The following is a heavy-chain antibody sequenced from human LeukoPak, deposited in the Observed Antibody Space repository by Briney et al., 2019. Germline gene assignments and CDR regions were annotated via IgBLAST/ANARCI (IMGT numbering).Heavy chain of an antibody. D-gene: IGHD2/OR15-2a*01. CDR2: ISGSGGST. Sequence: PGGSLRLSCAASGFSFSSYSMNWVRQAPGKGLEWVSAISGSGGSTYYADSVKGRFTISRDNSKNTLYLQMNSLRAEDTAVYYCAKPSNSDPFPYMDVWGKGTTVTVSS. CDR3: AKPSNSDPFPYMDV. CDR1: GFSFSSYS. J-gene: IGHJ6*03. V-gene: IGHV3-23*01.